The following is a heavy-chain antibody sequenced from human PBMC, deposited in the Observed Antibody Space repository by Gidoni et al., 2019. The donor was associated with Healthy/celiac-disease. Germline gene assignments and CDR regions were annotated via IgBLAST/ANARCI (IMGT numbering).Heavy chain of an antibody. CDR2: ISSSSSYT. D-gene: IGHD3-3*01. CDR1: GFTFRDYY. J-gene: IGHJ4*02. V-gene: IGHV3-11*06. Sequence: QVQLVESGGGLVKPGGSLRLSCAASGFTFRDYYMSWIRQAPGKGLEWVSYISSSSSYTNYADSVKGRFTISRDNAKNSLYLQMNSLRAEDTAVYYCARDGLRFLEWLPQTYFDYWGQGTLVTVSS. CDR3: ARDGLRFLEWLPQTYFDY.